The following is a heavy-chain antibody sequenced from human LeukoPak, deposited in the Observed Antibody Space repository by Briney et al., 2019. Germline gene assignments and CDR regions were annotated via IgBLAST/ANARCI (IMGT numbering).Heavy chain of an antibody. V-gene: IGHV3-21*01. CDR3: ARDRQKATYGDYQDWFDP. D-gene: IGHD4-17*01. CDR2: ISSSSSYI. J-gene: IGHJ5*02. Sequence: GGSLRLSCAPSGLTFSSYSMNWVRQAPGKGLGWVSYISSSSSYIYYADSVKGQLPISRDNAQNSLYLQMNSLRVEDTAVYYCARDRQKATYGDYQDWFDPWGQGTLVTVSS. CDR1: GLTFSSYS.